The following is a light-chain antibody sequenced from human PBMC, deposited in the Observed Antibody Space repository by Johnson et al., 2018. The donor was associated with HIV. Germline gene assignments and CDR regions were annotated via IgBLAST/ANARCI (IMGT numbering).Light chain of an antibody. CDR2: ENN. CDR3: GTWDRSLTGQYV. J-gene: IGLJ1*01. V-gene: IGLV1-51*02. Sequence: QSVLTQPPSVSAAPGQKVTISCSGSSSNIENYSVSWYQQVPGTAPKLLIYENNKRPSGIPDRFSGSKSGTSATLGITGLQTGDEAASYCGTWDRSLTGQYVFGTGTKVNVL. CDR1: SSNIENYS.